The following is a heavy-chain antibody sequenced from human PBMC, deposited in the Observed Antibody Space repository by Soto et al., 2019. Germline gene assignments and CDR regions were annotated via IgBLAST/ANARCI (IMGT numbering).Heavy chain of an antibody. Sequence: SETLSLTCAVSGYSISSGYYWGWIRQPPGKGLEWIGSIYHSGSTYYNPSLKSRVTISVDTSTNRFSLKLRSVTAADTALYYCDRDGPYYYGFDVWGQGTTVTVFS. CDR3: DRDGPYYYGFDV. CDR1: GYSISSGYY. V-gene: IGHV4-38-2*02. J-gene: IGHJ6*02. CDR2: IYHSGST.